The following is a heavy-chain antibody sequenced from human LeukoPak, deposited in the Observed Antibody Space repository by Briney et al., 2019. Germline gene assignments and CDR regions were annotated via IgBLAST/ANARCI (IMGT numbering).Heavy chain of an antibody. D-gene: IGHD3-3*01. CDR3: ARDAATIFGVVIMSWFDP. CDR2: INPSGGST. CDR1: GYTFTSYY. Sequence: ASVKVSCKASGYTFTSYYMHWVRQAPGQGLEWMGIINPSGGSTSYAQKFQGRVTMTRDTSTSTVYMELSSLRSEDTAVYYCARDAATIFGVVIMSWFDPWGQGTLVTVSS. V-gene: IGHV1-46*03. J-gene: IGHJ5*02.